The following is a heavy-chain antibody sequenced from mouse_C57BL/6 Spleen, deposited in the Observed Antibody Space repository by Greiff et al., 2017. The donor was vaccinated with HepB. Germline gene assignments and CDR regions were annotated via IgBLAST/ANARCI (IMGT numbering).Heavy chain of an antibody. CDR3: ARGGYDYDEYYAMDY. CDR1: GYTFTDYN. Sequence: EVQRVESGPELVKPGASVKMSCKASGYTFTDYNMHWVKQSHGKSLEWIGYINPNNGGTSYNQKFKGKATLTVNKSSSTAYMELRSLTSEDSAVYYCARGGYDYDEYYAMDYWGQGTSVTVSS. V-gene: IGHV1-22*01. CDR2: INPNNGGT. D-gene: IGHD2-4*01. J-gene: IGHJ4*01.